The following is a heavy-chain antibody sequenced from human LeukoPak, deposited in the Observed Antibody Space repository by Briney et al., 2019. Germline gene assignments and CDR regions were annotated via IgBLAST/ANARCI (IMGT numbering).Heavy chain of an antibody. CDR2: IIPILGSA. Sequence: PVKVSCKASGGSFSNYAISWVRQAPGQGLEWMGGIIPILGSATYAQHFQGRVTITMDESTTTAYMELSSLRPGDTAVFYCARGERAIPIYYWGQGTLVTVSS. D-gene: IGHD3-10*01. V-gene: IGHV1-69*05. CDR3: ARGERAIPIYY. CDR1: GGSFSNYA. J-gene: IGHJ4*02.